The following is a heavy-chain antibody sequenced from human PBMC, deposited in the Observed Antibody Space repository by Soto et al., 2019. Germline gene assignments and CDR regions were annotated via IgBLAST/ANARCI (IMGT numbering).Heavy chain of an antibody. CDR1: GGSISSGDYY. J-gene: IGHJ3*02. Sequence: QVQLQESGPGLVKPSQTLSLTCTVSGGSISSGDYYWSWIRQPPGKGLEWIGYIYYSGSTYYNPYPKSRVTLSVDTSKNQFSLQLSSATAADTAVYYCARVRHINAFDIWGQGTMVSVSS. V-gene: IGHV4-30-4*01. D-gene: IGHD1-20*01. CDR2: IYYSGST. CDR3: ARVRHINAFDI.